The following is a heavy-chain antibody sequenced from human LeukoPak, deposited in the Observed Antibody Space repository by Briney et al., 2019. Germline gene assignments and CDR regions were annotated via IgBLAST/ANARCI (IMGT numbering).Heavy chain of an antibody. J-gene: IGHJ4*02. V-gene: IGHV3-23*01. Sequence: GGSLRLSCAASGFTFTSYAMNWVRQAPGKGLEWVSAISGSGVSTYYADSVKGRSTISRDNSKNMLYLQMNSLRAEDTAVYYCAKDGPLVGPYYFDYWGQGTLVTVSS. CDR1: GFTFTSYA. CDR3: AKDGPLVGPYYFDY. D-gene: IGHD1-26*01. CDR2: ISGSGVST.